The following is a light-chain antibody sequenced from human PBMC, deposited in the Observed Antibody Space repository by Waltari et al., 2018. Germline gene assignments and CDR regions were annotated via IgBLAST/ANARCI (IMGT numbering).Light chain of an antibody. CDR2: DND. Sequence: SSELTQDPAVSVAMGQTVRITCQGDSLRRYYASWYQQRPGQAPILVIYDNDNRPSGVPDVFYGSSSHNTASVTITGAQAEDEASYYCHSRDASGVGGSFGGGTKLTVL. V-gene: IGLV3-19*01. CDR1: SLRRYY. J-gene: IGLJ2*01. CDR3: HSRDASGVGGS.